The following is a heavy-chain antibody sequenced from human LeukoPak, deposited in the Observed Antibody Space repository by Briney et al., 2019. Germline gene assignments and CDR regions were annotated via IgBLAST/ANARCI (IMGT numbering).Heavy chain of an antibody. CDR2: IIPIVGTA. CDR1: GGTFSSYA. J-gene: IGHJ6*04. V-gene: IGHV1-69*13. Sequence: SVKVSCKASGGTFSSYAISWVRQGPGQGLEWMGGIIPIVGTANYAQKFQGRVTITADESTSTAYRELSSLRSEDTAVYYCASGNDDIVVVPADDYYYGMDVWGKGTTVTVSS. CDR3: ASGNDDIVVVPADDYYYGMDV. D-gene: IGHD2-2*01.